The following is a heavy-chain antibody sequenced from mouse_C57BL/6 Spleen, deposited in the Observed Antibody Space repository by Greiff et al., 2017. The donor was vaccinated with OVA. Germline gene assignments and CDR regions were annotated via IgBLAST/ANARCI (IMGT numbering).Heavy chain of an antibody. CDR1: GFSLTSYG. CDR3: ARSDYDGGWFAY. D-gene: IGHD2-4*01. CDR2: IWSGGST. J-gene: IGHJ3*01. Sequence: VQGVEPGPGLVQPSQSLSITCTVSGFSLTSYGVHWVRQSPGKGLEWLGVIWSGGSTDYNAAFISRLSISKDKSKSQVFFKMNSLQADDTAIYYCARSDYDGGWFAYWGKGTLVTVSA. V-gene: IGHV2-2*01.